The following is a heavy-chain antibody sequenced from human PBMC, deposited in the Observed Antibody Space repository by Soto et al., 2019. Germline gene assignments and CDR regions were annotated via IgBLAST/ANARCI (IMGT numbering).Heavy chain of an antibody. CDR3: AKVREDVVRRVALDS. D-gene: IGHD2-15*01. J-gene: IGHJ5*01. V-gene: IGHV3-30*18. CDR2: MSYDGSDI. CDR1: GFDSSKYV. Sequence: QVQLVESGGRVVQPGRSLRLSCAASGFDSSKYVLHWVRQAPGKGLERVAVMSYDGSDIYYATSVKGRFTISRDNSKNTMCLQMNSLRPEDTAVYYCAKVREDVVRRVALDSWGQGTLVTVSS.